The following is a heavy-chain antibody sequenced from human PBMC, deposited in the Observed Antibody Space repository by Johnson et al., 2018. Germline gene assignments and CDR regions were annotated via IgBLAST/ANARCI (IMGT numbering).Heavy chain of an antibody. D-gene: IGHD3-10*01. J-gene: IGHJ6*02. V-gene: IGHV1-69*04. CDR1: GGTFSSYT. CDR3: ARDYYGSGSYYNLYYYYGMDV. Sequence: QVQLVQSGAEVKKPGSSVKVSCKASGGTFSSYTISWVRQAPGQGLEWMGRIIPTLGIANYAQKFQGRVTITADKSTSTDYMELSSMRSEETAVYYCARDYYGSGSYYNLYYYYGMDVWGQGTTVTVSS. CDR2: IIPTLGIA.